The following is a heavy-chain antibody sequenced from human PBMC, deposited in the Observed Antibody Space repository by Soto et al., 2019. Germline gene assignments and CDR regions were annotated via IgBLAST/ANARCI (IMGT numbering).Heavy chain of an antibody. CDR2: INHSGST. Sequence: SETLSLTCAVYGWSFSGYYLTWIRQPPGTGLEWIGEINHSGSTNYNPSLKSRVTISVDTSKNQFSLKLTSVTAADTAVYYCARDKITGLFDYWGQGTLVTVSS. V-gene: IGHV4-34*01. D-gene: IGHD2-8*02. CDR3: ARDKITGLFDY. CDR1: GWSFSGYY. J-gene: IGHJ4*02.